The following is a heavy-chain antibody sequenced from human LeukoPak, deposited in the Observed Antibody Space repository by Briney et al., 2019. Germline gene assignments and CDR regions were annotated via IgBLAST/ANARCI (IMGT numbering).Heavy chain of an antibody. CDR3: AKEKDIVVVPAAMPESHELDY. CDR2: ISGSGGST. D-gene: IGHD2-2*01. Sequence: EGSLRLSCAASGFTFSSYAMSWVRQAPGKGLEWVSAISGSGGSTYYADSVKGRFTISRDNSKNTLYLQMNSLRAEDTAVYYCAKEKDIVVVPAAMPESHELDYWGQGTLVTVSS. J-gene: IGHJ4*02. V-gene: IGHV3-23*01. CDR1: GFTFSSYA.